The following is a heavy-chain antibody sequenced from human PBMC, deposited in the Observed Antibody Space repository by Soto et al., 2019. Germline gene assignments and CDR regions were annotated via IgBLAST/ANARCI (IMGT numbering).Heavy chain of an antibody. V-gene: IGHV1-69*13. CDR3: ARMARDYYGSGKVGFDP. CDR2: IIPIFGTA. CDR1: GGTFSSYA. Sequence: GASVKVSCKASGGTFSSYAISWVRQAPGQGLEWMGGIIPIFGTANYAQKFQGRVTITAGESTSTAYMELSSLRSEDTAVYYCARMARDYYGSGKVGFDPWGQGTLVTVS. D-gene: IGHD3-10*01. J-gene: IGHJ5*02.